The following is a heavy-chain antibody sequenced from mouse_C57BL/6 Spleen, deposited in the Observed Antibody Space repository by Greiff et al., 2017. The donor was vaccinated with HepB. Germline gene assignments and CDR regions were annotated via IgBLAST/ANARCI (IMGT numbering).Heavy chain of an antibody. CDR2: IDPSDSYT. J-gene: IGHJ2*01. D-gene: IGHD2-1*01. CDR3: ARGGSPLPYYFDY. Sequence: VQLQQSGAELVMPGASVKLSCKASGYTFTSYWMHWVKQRPGQGLEWIGEIDPSDSYTNYNQKFKGKSTLTVDKSSSTAYMQLSSLTSEDSAVYYCARGGSPLPYYFDYWGQGTTLTVSS. V-gene: IGHV1-69*01. CDR1: GYTFTSYW.